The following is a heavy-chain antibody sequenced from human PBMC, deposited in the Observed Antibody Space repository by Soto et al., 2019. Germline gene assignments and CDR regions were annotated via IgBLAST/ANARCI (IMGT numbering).Heavy chain of an antibody. CDR2: ISSSGSTI. CDR1: GFTFSSYE. V-gene: IGHV3-48*03. D-gene: IGHD1-20*01. CDR3: ARGGGGYIWSDDSVDY. J-gene: IGHJ4*02. Sequence: SLRLSCAAPGFTFSSYEINWVRQAPGKGLEWVSYISSSGSTIYYADSVKGRFTIPRHNAKNSLYLQMNSVRAEDTAVYYCARGGGGYIWSDDSVDYWGQGTLVTVSS.